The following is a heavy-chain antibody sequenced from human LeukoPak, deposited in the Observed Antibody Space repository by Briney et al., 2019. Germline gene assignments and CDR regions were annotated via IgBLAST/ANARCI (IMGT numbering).Heavy chain of an antibody. CDR1: GFSLSTSGVG. CDR3: AHSPAEVLCSSSSFVFDY. V-gene: IGHV2-5*01. D-gene: IGHD6-6*01. Sequence: ESGPTLVKPTQTLTLTCTFSGFSLSTSGVGVGWIRQPPGKALEWLALIYWNDDKRYSPSLKSRLTITKDTSKNQVVLTMTNMDPVDTATYYCAHSPAEVLCSSSSFVFDYWGQGTLVTVSS. J-gene: IGHJ4*02. CDR2: IYWNDDK.